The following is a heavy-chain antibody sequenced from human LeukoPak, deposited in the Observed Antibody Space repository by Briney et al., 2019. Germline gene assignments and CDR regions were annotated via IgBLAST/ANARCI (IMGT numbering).Heavy chain of an antibody. V-gene: IGHV4-34*01. CDR1: GGSFSGYY. Sequence: SETLSLTCAVYGGSFSGYYWSWIRQPPGKGLEWIGEINHSGSTNYNPSLKSRVTISVDTSKNQFSLKLSSVTAADTAVYYCARDSGYCSSTSCPHRPGYSSSWELYYYYYGMDVWGQGTTVTVSS. CDR2: INHSGST. CDR3: ARDSGYCSSTSCPHRPGYSSSWELYYYYYGMDV. D-gene: IGHD2-2*01. J-gene: IGHJ6*02.